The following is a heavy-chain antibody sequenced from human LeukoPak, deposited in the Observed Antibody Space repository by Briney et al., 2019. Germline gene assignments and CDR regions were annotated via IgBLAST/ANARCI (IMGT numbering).Heavy chain of an antibody. CDR1: GGSISSSSYS. Sequence: SETLSLTCTVSGGSISSSSYSWGWIRQPPGKGLEWIGSIYYNGSTYYNPSLKSRVTISVDTSKNQFSLKLSSVTAADTAVYYCARGRSRPFYYYDSSGYPNGYYFDYWGQGTLVTVSS. CDR2: IYYNGST. V-gene: IGHV4-39*07. CDR3: ARGRSRPFYYYDSSGYPNGYYFDY. J-gene: IGHJ4*02. D-gene: IGHD3-22*01.